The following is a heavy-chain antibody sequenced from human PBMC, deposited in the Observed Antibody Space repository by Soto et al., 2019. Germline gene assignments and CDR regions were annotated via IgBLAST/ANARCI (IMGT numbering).Heavy chain of an antibody. CDR1: GFTVSINH. V-gene: IGHV3-66*01. CDR3: VRDEGNSDSSAAFY. D-gene: IGHD6-6*01. J-gene: IGHJ4*01. Sequence: GGSLRLSCAASGFTVSINHMSWVRQAPGKGLEWVSVIYRDGSRYYADSVKARFTISRDISRNTLFLQMDSLRVEDTAMYFCVRDEGNSDSSAAFYWG. CDR2: IYRDGSR.